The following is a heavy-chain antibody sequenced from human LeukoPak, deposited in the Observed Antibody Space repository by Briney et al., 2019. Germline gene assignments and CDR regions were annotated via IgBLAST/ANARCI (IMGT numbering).Heavy chain of an antibody. V-gene: IGHV3-33*01. CDR3: TRDLTGTTWSENDY. D-gene: IGHD6-13*01. Sequence: GRSLRLSCAASGFTFSNYGMHWVRQAPGKGLEWVAVVWLDGSTEYYADSVKGQFTISRDTSKNTLYLQMNNLRADDTAMYYCTRDLTGTTWSENDYWGQGTLVTISS. CDR1: GFTFSNYG. CDR2: VWLDGSTE. J-gene: IGHJ4*02.